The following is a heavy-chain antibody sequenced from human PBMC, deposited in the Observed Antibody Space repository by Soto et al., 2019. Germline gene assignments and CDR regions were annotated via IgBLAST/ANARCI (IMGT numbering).Heavy chain of an antibody. Sequence: EVQLVESGGGLVQPGRSLRLSCAASGFTFDDYAMHWVRQAPGKGLEWVSGISWNSGSIGYADSVKGRFTISRDNAKNSLYLQMNSLRAEDTALYYCAKDPARRASGYEPYYYYMDVWGKGTTVTVSS. J-gene: IGHJ6*03. CDR3: AKDPARRASGYEPYYYYMDV. V-gene: IGHV3-9*01. D-gene: IGHD5-12*01. CDR2: ISWNSGSI. CDR1: GFTFDDYA.